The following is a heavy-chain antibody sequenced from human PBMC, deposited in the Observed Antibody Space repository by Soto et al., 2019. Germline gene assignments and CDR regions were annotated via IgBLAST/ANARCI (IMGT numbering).Heavy chain of an antibody. V-gene: IGHV1-3*01. D-gene: IGHD5-12*01. CDR1: GYTFTSYA. Sequence: ASVKVSCKASGYTFTSYAMHWVRQAPGQRLEWMGWINADNGNTNYAQKLQGRVTMTTDTSTSTAYMELRSLRSDDTAVYYCARGGIVATTYYYYYGMDVWGQGTTVTVSS. CDR2: INADNGNT. J-gene: IGHJ6*02. CDR3: ARGGIVATTYYYYYGMDV.